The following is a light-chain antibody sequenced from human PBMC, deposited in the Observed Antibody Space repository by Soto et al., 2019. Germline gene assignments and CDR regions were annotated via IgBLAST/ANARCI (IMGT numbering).Light chain of an antibody. Sequence: EIVLTQSPGTLSLSPGERATLSCRASQSVSSNYLAWYRQKPGQTPRLLIYGASHRATGIPDRFSGSGSGTDFTLTISRLEPEDFAVYYCHQYGSSWTFGQGTKVQIK. V-gene: IGKV3-20*01. CDR3: HQYGSSWT. J-gene: IGKJ1*01. CDR1: QSVSSNY. CDR2: GAS.